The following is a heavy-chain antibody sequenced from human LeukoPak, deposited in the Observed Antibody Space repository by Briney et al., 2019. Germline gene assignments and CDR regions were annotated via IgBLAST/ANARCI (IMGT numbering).Heavy chain of an antibody. CDR3: AKDGIFGVS. CDR2: ISYDGSNK. D-gene: IGHD3-3*01. V-gene: IGHV3-30*18. Sequence: PGRSLRLSCAASGFTFSSHGMHWVRQAPGKGLEWVAVISYDGSNKYYADSVKGRFTISRDNSKNTLYLQMNSLRAEDTAVYYCAKDGIFGVSWGQGTLVTVSS. J-gene: IGHJ4*02. CDR1: GFTFSSHG.